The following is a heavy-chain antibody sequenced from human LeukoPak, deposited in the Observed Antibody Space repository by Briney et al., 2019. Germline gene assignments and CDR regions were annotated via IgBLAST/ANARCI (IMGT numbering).Heavy chain of an antibody. CDR3: ARAFVVVPAAMVYFDY. J-gene: IGHJ4*02. CDR1: GYTFTGYY. V-gene: IGHV1-2*02. Sequence: ASVKVSCKASGYTFTGYYMHWVRQAPGQGLEWMGWINPNSGGTNYAQKFQGRVTMTRDTSISTAYMELSRLRSEDTAVYYCARAFVVVPAAMVYFDYWGQGTLVTVSS. D-gene: IGHD2-2*01. CDR2: INPNSGGT.